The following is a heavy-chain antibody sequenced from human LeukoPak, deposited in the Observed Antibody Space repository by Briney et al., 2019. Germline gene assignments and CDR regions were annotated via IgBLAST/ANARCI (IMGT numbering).Heavy chain of an antibody. CDR2: IHYGGST. Sequence: SETLSLTCTVSGGSISTYSWGWIRQPPGKGLEWIANIHYGGSTDYNPSLRSRVTITADTSRNQFSLRLSSVTAADTGVYYCAKEGVTRGYCFDYWGQGTLVTVSS. J-gene: IGHJ4*02. CDR1: GGSISTYS. D-gene: IGHD3-10*01. V-gene: IGHV4-59*01. CDR3: AKEGVTRGYCFDY.